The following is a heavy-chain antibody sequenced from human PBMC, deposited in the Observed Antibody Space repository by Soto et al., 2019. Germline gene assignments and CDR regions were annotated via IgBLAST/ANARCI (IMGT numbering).Heavy chain of an antibody. Sequence: QVQLVQSGAEVKKPGSSVKVSCTASGGTFSSFTISWVRQAPGQGLEWMGGFIRVSGPAHYAQQFQGRVTLTADESSNTTYMELSSLRSADTAVYYCAKMICSGGSCYSGWFDPWGQGTLV. J-gene: IGHJ5*02. D-gene: IGHD2-15*01. CDR2: FIRVSGPA. CDR1: GGTFSSFT. V-gene: IGHV1-69*01. CDR3: AKMICSGGSCYSGWFDP.